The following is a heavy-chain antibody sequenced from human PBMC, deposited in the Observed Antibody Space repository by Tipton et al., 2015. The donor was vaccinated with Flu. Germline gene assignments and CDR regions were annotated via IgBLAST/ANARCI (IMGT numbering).Heavy chain of an antibody. D-gene: IGHD6-13*01. Sequence: TLSLTCTVSGGSISSYYWSWIRQPPGKGLEWIGYIYYSGSTNYNPSLKSRVTISVDTSKNQFSLKLSSVTAADTAVYYCARATIAAAFYFQHWGQGTLVTVSS. V-gene: IGHV4-59*01. J-gene: IGHJ1*01. CDR2: IYYSGST. CDR3: ARATIAAAFYFQH. CDR1: GGSISSYY.